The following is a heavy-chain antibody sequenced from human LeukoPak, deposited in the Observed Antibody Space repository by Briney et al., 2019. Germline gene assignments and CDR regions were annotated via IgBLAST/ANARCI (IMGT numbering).Heavy chain of an antibody. Sequence: SETLSLTSTVPGGSITSYYWSWIRQPPGKGLEWIGYIYYSGSTNYNPSLKSRVTISVDTSKNQFSLKLSSVTAADTAVYYCARDSGSGRTFDYWGQGTLVTVSS. V-gene: IGHV4-59*01. D-gene: IGHD3-10*01. CDR2: IYYSGST. CDR3: ARDSGSGRTFDY. CDR1: GGSITSYY. J-gene: IGHJ4*02.